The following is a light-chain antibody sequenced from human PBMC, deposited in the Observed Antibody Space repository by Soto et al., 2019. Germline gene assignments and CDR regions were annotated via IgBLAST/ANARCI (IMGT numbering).Light chain of an antibody. CDR2: AAS. CDR1: QGVTNF. V-gene: IGKV1-27*01. CDR3: QNYNSAPLT. Sequence: DVQMTQSPSSLSASVGDRVTITCRASQGVTNFLAWYQQRPGKVPKLLIYAASTLQSGFPSRFSGSGSGTDFTLTISGLQPEDVATYYCQNYNSAPLTFGGGTKVEIK. J-gene: IGKJ4*01.